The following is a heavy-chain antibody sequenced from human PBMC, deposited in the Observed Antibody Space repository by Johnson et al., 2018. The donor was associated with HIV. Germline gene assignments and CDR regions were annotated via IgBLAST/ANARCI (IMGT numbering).Heavy chain of an antibody. J-gene: IGHJ3*02. CDR2: IRYDGSNK. D-gene: IGHD3-3*01. V-gene: IGHV3-30*02. Sequence: VESGGGVVQPGGSLRLSCAASGFTFSSYGMHWVRQAPGKGLEWVAFIRYDGSNKYYADSVKGRFTISRDNSKNTLYLQMNSLRAEDTAVYYCAKEGTYYNFWMGYPKGDDFDIWGQGTMVTVSS. CDR3: AKEGTYYNFWMGYPKGDDFDI. CDR1: GFTFSSYG.